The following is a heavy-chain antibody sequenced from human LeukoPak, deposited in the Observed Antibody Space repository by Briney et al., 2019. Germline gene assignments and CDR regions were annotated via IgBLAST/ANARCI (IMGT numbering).Heavy chain of an antibody. CDR2: INPSGGST. CDR3: ARDTEPSFYYYGSGSYYFY. V-gene: IGHV1-46*01. Sequence: ASVKVSCKACGYTFTSYYMHWVRQAPGQGLEWMGIINPSGGSTSYAQKFQGRVTMTRDTSTSTVYMELSSLRSEDTAVYYCARDTEPSFYYYGSGSYYFYWGQGTLVTVSS. D-gene: IGHD3-10*01. J-gene: IGHJ4*02. CDR1: GYTFTSYY.